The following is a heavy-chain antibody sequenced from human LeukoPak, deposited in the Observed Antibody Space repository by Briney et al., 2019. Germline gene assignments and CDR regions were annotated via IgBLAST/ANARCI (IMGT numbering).Heavy chain of an antibody. CDR2: IYHSGST. CDR3: ARGKSRGSHIDY. D-gene: IGHD1-26*01. J-gene: IGHJ4*02. V-gene: IGHV4-38-2*02. CDR1: GYSISSGYY. Sequence: SSETLSLTCTVSGYSISSGYYWGWIRQPPGNGLERIGSIYHSGSTYYNPSLKSRVTISVDTSKNQFSLRLRSVTAADTAVYYCARGKSRGSHIDYWGQGTLVTVSS.